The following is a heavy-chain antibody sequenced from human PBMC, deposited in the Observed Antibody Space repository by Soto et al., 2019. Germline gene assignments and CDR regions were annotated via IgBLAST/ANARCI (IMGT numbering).Heavy chain of an antibody. V-gene: IGHV1-8*01. D-gene: IGHD1-26*01. CDR3: ARDWELLFAFDI. J-gene: IGHJ3*02. CDR2: MNPNSGNT. CDR1: GYTFTSYD. Sequence: ASVKVSCKASGYTFTSYDINWVRQATGQGLEWMGWMNPNSGNTGYAQKFQGRVTMTRNTSISTAYMELSSLRSEDTAVYYCARDWELLFAFDIWGQGTMVTVSS.